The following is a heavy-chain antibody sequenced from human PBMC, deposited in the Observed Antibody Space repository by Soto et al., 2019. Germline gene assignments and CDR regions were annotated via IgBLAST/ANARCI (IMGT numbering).Heavy chain of an antibody. CDR2: LYYTGKT. D-gene: IGHD3-10*01. Sequence: PSETLSLTCTVSGGSVSSSVYWWGWIRQPPGKGPEWIGSLYYTGKTFYNPSLKSRVTISVDTSKNQISLKVKSVTAADTAVYYCARHFGDQMFYDYWGQGTLVTVSS. CDR1: GGSVSSSVYW. J-gene: IGHJ4*02. CDR3: ARHFGDQMFYDY. V-gene: IGHV4-39*01.